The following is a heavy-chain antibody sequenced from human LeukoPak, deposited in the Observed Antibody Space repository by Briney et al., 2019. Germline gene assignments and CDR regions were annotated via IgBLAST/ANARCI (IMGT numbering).Heavy chain of an antibody. D-gene: IGHD3-10*01. J-gene: IGHJ4*02. CDR1: GYTFTSYY. V-gene: IGHV1-46*01. CDR3: ARDISGSGSYYIGIDY. CDR2: INPSGGST. Sequence: ASVKVSCKASGYTFTSYYMHWVRQAPGQGLEWMGIINPSGGSTSYAQKFQGRVTMTRDVSTSTVYMELSSLRSEDTAVYYCARDISGSGSYYIGIDYWGQGTLVTVSS.